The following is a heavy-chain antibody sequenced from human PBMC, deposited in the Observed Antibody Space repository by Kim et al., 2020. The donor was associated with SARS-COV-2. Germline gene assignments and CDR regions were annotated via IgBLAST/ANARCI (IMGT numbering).Heavy chain of an antibody. CDR2: ISYDGSYK. V-gene: IGHV3-30*04. D-gene: IGHD3-22*01. CDR1: GFSFSTYA. J-gene: IGHJ4*02. Sequence: GGSLRLSCGASGFSFSTYAMHWVRQAPGKGLEWVAVISYDGSYKYYADSVKGRFTISRDNSQNSLSVQMNNLRTEDTAVYFCARGGHSDRTGYGWGSTDFWGQGTLVTVSS. CDR3: ARGGHSDRTGYGWGSTDF.